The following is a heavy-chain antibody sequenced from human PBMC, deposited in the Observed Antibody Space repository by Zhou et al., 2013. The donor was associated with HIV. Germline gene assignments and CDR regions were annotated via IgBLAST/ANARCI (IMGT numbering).Heavy chain of an antibody. CDR2: IYTSGST. V-gene: IGHV4-4*07. CDR3: ARSVVGAHIDT. CDR1: DYFTTTYY. Sequence: VQLEESGPRLVKPSETLSLTCSVSDYFTTTYYWSWIRQAAGKGLEWIGRIYTSGSTVYNPSLKSRASMSVDTSKKEFSLNLNSMTAADTAVYYCARSVVGAHIDTWGQGILITVSS. J-gene: IGHJ5*02. D-gene: IGHD2-15*01.